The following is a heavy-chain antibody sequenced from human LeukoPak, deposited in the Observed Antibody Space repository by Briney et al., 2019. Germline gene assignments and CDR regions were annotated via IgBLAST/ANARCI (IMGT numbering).Heavy chain of an antibody. CDR2: INHSGST. J-gene: IGHJ4*02. CDR3: ARHGDYGSGSYYIDY. Sequence: SETLSLTCAVYGGSFSGYYWSWIRQPPGKGLEWIGEINHSGSTNYNPSLKSRATISVDTSKNQFSLKLSSVTAAATAVYYCARHGDYGSGSYYIDYWGQGTLVTVSS. D-gene: IGHD3-10*01. V-gene: IGHV4-34*01. CDR1: GGSFSGYY.